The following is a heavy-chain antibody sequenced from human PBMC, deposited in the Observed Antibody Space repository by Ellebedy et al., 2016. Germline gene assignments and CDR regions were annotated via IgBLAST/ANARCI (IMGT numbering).Heavy chain of an antibody. V-gene: IGHV4-34*01. J-gene: IGHJ3*02. CDR2: INHSGST. Sequence: SETLSLTCAVYGGSFSGYYWSWIRQPPGKGLEWIGEINHSGSTNYNPSLKSRVTISVDTSKNQFSLKLSSVTAADTAVYYCARGDDAFDIWGQGTMVTDSS. CDR1: GGSFSGYY. CDR3: ARGDDAFDI.